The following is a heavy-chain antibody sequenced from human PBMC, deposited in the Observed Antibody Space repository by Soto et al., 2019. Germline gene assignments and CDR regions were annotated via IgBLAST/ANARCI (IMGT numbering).Heavy chain of an antibody. V-gene: IGHV4-31*03. CDR1: VGSLRSGDYY. CDR2: VYYSGST. J-gene: IGHJ5*02. D-gene: IGHD2-15*01. CDR3: ARAATHIGNWFDP. Sequence: PPETLSLTGTFCVGSLRSGDYYWTWIRLLPGKGLEWIGYVYYSGSTYYNPSLRSRATISVDTSVNQFSLKLNSVTAADTALYYCARAATHIGNWFDPWGQGSMVTGSS.